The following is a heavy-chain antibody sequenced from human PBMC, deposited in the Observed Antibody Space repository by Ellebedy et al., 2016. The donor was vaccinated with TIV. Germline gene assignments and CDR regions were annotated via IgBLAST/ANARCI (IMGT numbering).Heavy chain of an antibody. CDR1: GYSFTSYW. CDR3: ARRGRGGPITESPFDY. J-gene: IGHJ4*02. Sequence: GESLKISCKGSGYSFTSYWISWVRQMPGKGLEWMGRIDPSDSYTNYSPSFQGHVTISADKSISTAYLQWSSLKASDTAMYYCARRGRGGPITESPFDYWGQGTLVTVSS. D-gene: IGHD1-20*01. CDR2: IDPSDSYT. V-gene: IGHV5-10-1*01.